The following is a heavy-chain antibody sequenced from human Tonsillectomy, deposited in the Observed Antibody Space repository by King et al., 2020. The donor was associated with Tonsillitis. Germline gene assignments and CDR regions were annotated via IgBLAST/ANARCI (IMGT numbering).Heavy chain of an antibody. J-gene: IGHJ4*02. D-gene: IGHD2-15*01. CDR3: ARNGVVVENFDY. Sequence: VQLQESGPRLVQPSETLSLTCAVSGYSISTGYYWGWIRQSPGKGLEWIGSIYHSGGPYYNPSLKSRVTISVDTSKNQFSLKLTSVTAADTAVYYCARNGVVVENFDYWGQGTLVTVSS. V-gene: IGHV4-38-2*01. CDR1: GYSISTGYY. CDR2: IYHSGGP.